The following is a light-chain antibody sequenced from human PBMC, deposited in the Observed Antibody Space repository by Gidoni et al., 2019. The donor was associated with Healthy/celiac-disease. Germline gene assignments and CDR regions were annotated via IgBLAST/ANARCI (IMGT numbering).Light chain of an antibody. CDR2: EVS. J-gene: IGLJ1*01. CDR1: SSEVGGYNY. CDR3: SSYTISSALYV. Sequence: QSALTQHASVSGSPGQSITISCTGTSSEVGGYNYVSWYQQHPGKAPKLMIYEVSNLPSGVSNRFSGSKSGNTASLTISGLQAEDEAYYYCSSYTISSALYVFGTGTKVTVL. V-gene: IGLV2-14*01.